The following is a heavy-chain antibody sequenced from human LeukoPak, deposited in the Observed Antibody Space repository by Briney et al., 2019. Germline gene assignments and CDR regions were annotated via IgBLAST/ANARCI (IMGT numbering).Heavy chain of an antibody. D-gene: IGHD1-26*01. CDR2: ISYDGSNK. CDR3: ARDSRSSYYFDY. J-gene: IGHJ4*02. V-gene: IGHV3-30*04. Sequence: PGGSLRLSCAASGFTFSSYAMHWVRQAPGKGLEWVAVISYDGSNKYYADSVKGRFTISRDNSKSTLYLQMNFLRAEDTAVYYCARDSRSSYYFDYWGQGTLVTVSS. CDR1: GFTFSSYA.